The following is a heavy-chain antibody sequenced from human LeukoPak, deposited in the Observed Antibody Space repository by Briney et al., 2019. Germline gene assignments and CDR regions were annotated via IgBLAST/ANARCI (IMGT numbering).Heavy chain of an antibody. J-gene: IGHJ5*02. Sequence: GGSLRLSCGASGFTFSSYSMNWVRQAPGKGLEWVSSISSSSSYIYYADSVKGRFTISRDNAKNSLYLQMNSLRAEDTAVYYCARDGGCCSAAGTENWFDPWGQGTLVTVSS. D-gene: IGHD6-13*01. CDR2: ISSSSSYI. CDR1: GFTFSSYS. V-gene: IGHV3-21*01. CDR3: ARDGGCCSAAGTENWFDP.